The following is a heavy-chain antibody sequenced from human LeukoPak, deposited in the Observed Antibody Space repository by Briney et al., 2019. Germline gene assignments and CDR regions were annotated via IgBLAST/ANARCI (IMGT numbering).Heavy chain of an antibody. CDR1: GGSISSYY. J-gene: IGHJ5*02. CDR2: IYYSGST. D-gene: IGHD6-19*01. V-gene: IGHV4-59*08. Sequence: SETLSHTCTVSGGSISSYYWSWIRQPPGKGLEWIGYIYYSGSTNYNPSLRGRATISVDTSKNQFYLKLSSVTAADTAVYYCARRGYSSGSNWFDPWGQGTLVTVSS. CDR3: ARRGYSSGSNWFDP.